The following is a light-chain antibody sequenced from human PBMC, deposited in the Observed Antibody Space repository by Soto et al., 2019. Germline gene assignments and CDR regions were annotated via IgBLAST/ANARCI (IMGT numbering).Light chain of an antibody. Sequence: IQMTQSPSTLSGSVGDRVTITCRASQTISSWLAWYQQKPGKAPKLLIYKASTLKSGVPSRFSGSGSGTEFTLTISSLQPDDFATYFCQQLYSYPLTFGGGTTVEF. V-gene: IGKV1-5*03. CDR3: QQLYSYPLT. J-gene: IGKJ4*01. CDR2: KAS. CDR1: QTISSW.